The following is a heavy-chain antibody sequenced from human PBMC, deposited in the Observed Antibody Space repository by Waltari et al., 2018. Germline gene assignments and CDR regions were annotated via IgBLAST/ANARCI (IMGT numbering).Heavy chain of an antibody. Sequence: QVQLVESGGGVVQPGRSLRLSCAASGFPVSSYGMHWVRKAPGKGLEWVAVIWYDGSNKYYADSVKGRFTISRDNSKNTLYLQMNSLRAEDTAMYYCAKAQSPYDILTGYYNWGQGTLVTVSS. J-gene: IGHJ4*02. V-gene: IGHV3-30*18. D-gene: IGHD3-9*01. CDR1: GFPVSSYG. CDR3: AKAQSPYDILTGYYN. CDR2: IWYDGSNK.